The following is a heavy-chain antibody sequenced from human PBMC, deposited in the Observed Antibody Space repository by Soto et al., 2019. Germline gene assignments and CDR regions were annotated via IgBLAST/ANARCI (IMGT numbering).Heavy chain of an antibody. CDR1: GGSISSSSYY. CDR3: ARGYDILTGYYRDYYYYYGMDV. D-gene: IGHD3-9*01. CDR2: IYYSGST. J-gene: IGHJ6*02. Sequence: SETLSLTCTVSGGSISSSSYYWGWIRQPPGKGLEWIGSIYYSGSTYYNPSLKSRVTISVDTSKNQFSLKLSSVTAADTAVYYCARGYDILTGYYRDYYYYYGMDVWGQGTTVTVSS. V-gene: IGHV4-39*01.